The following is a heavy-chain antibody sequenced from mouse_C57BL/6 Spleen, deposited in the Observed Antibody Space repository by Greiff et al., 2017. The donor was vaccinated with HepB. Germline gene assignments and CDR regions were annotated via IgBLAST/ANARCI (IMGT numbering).Heavy chain of an antibody. Sequence: VQLQQSGTVLARPGASVKMSCKTSGYTFTSYWMHWVKQRPGQGLEWIGAIYPGNSDTSYNQKFKGKAKLTAVTSASTAYMELSSLTNEDSAVYYCTRGPTAQATGDYYAMDYWGQGTSVTVSS. CDR3: TRGPTAQATGDYYAMDY. J-gene: IGHJ4*01. V-gene: IGHV1-5*01. CDR1: GYTFTSYW. CDR2: IYPGNSDT. D-gene: IGHD3-2*02.